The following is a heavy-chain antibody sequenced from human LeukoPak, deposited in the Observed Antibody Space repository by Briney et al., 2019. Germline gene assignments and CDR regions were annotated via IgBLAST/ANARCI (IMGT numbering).Heavy chain of an antibody. CDR2: INPNSGGT. CDR1: GYTFTGYY. J-gene: IGHJ5*02. V-gene: IGHV1-2*02. Sequence: GASVTVSCKASGYTFTGYYMHWVRQAPGQGLEWMGWINPNSGGTNYAQKFQGRVTMTRDTSISTAYMELSRLRSDDTAVYYCARGSKIMITFGGVIVHWGQGTLVTVSS. CDR3: ARGSKIMITFGGVIVH. D-gene: IGHD3-16*01.